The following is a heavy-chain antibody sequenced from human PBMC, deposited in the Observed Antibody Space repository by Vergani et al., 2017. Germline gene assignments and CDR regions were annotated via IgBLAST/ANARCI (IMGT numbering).Heavy chain of an antibody. CDR1: GGSISSGSYY. CDR3: ARDRVLRYFDWLPGGGAFDI. J-gene: IGHJ3*02. V-gene: IGHV4-61*02. CDR2: IYTSGST. Sequence: QVQLQESGPGLVKPSQTLSLTCTVSGGSISSGSYYWSWIRQPAGKGLEWIGRIYTSGSTNYNPSLKSRVTISVDTSKNQFSLKLSSVTAADTAVYYCARDRVLRYFDWLPGGGAFDIWGQGTMVTVSS. D-gene: IGHD3-9*01.